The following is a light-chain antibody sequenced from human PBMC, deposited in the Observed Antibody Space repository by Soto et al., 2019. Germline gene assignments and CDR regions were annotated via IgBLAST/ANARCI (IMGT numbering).Light chain of an antibody. V-gene: IGLV2-14*01. J-gene: IGLJ3*02. CDR1: SSDVGGYNY. CDR2: DVS. CDR3: SSYTSSSTWV. Sequence: QSALTQPASVSGSPGQSIAISCTGTSSDVGGYNYVSWYQQHPGKTPNLMIYDVSNRPSGVSNRFSVSKSGNTASLTISGLQAEDEADYYCSSYTSSSTWVFGGGTKVTVL.